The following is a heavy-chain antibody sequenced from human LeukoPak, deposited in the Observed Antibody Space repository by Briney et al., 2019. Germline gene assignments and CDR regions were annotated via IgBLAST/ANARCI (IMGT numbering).Heavy chain of an antibody. CDR1: GFTFSSYS. CDR2: ISSSSSYI. D-gene: IGHD3-22*01. J-gene: IGHJ4*02. V-gene: IGHV3-21*01. CDR3: SRYSYYYDTYRFDH. Sequence: GGSLRLSCAASGFTFSSYSMNWVRQAPGKGLEWVSSISSSSSYIYYADSVKGRFTISRDNAKNTLYLQMNSLRAEDTAVYYCSRYSYYYDTYRFDHWGQGTLVTVSS.